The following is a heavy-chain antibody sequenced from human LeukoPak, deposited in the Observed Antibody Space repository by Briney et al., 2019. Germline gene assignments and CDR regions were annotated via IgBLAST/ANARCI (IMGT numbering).Heavy chain of an antibody. CDR2: IHYSGST. V-gene: IGHV4-59*01. Sequence: TSETLSLTCTVSGGSIGSFFWSWIRQPPGEALEWIGYIHYSGSTKYNPSLKSRVTISVDTSENQFSLTLNSVTAADTAVYYCARSRGGYGDYGSWFDPWGQGILVTVSS. CDR3: ARSRGGYGDYGSWFDP. CDR1: GGSIGSFF. J-gene: IGHJ5*02. D-gene: IGHD3-16*01.